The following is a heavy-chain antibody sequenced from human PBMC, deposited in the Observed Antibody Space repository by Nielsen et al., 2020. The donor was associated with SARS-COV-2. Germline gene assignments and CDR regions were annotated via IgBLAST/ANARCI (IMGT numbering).Heavy chain of an antibody. Sequence: GESLKISCAASGFTFSSYGMHWVRQAPGKGLEWVAVISYDGSNKYYADSVKGRFTISRDNSKNTLYLQMNSLRAEDTAVYYCATHHDYFDYWGQGTLVTVSS. J-gene: IGHJ4*02. CDR2: ISYDGSNK. V-gene: IGHV3-30*03. CDR3: ATHHDYFDY. CDR1: GFTFSSYG.